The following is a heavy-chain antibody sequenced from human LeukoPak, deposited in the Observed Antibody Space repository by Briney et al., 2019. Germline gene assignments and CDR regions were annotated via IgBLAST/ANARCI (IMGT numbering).Heavy chain of an antibody. V-gene: IGHV4-59*01. CDR2: IYYSGTT. CDR3: ARVLRPMASQYYFDY. CDR1: GASINTYY. D-gene: IGHD3-10*01. Sequence: PSETLSLTCTVSGASINTYYWSWLRQPPGKGLEWIGYIYYSGTTSYNPSLKTRVTISIDTSKNQFSLKLRSVTAADTAVYYCARVLRPMASQYYFDYWGQGTLVTVSS. J-gene: IGHJ4*02.